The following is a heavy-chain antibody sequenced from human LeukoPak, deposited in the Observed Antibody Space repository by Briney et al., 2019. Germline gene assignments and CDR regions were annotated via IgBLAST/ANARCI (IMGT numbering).Heavy chain of an antibody. D-gene: IGHD1-26*01. V-gene: IGHV3-74*01. Sequence: GGSLRLSCAVSGFTFRTYWMHWVRQVPGEGLVWVSRISEDGSITNYADSVKGRFSISRDNAKNTLYLQMNSLRAEDTAVYYCGRDLGGRSGYWGQGTLVTVSS. CDR3: GRDLGGRSGY. CDR2: ISEDGSIT. CDR1: GFTFRTYW. J-gene: IGHJ4*02.